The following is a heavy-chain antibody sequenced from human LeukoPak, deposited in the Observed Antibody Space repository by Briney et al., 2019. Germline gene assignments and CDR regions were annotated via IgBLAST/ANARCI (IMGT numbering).Heavy chain of an antibody. V-gene: IGHV4-61*05. CDR2: IYYSGST. CDR1: GGSISSSSYY. D-gene: IGHD6-13*01. Sequence: SETLSLTCTVSGGSISSSSYYWGWIRQPPGKGLEWIGYIYYSGSTNYNPSLKSRVIISVDTSKNQFSLKVSSVTAADTAVYYCARDSSWNNFDYWGQGTLVTVSS. J-gene: IGHJ4*02. CDR3: ARDSSWNNFDY.